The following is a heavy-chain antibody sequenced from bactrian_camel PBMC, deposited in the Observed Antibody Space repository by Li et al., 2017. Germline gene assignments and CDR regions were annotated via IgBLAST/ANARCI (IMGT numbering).Heavy chain of an antibody. Sequence: HVQLVESGGGSVQAGGSLRLSCAFDAYTPANVRMAWFRQAPGKEREGVASLASDGSSIYANSLKGRFSISKDNAKNTLYLQMNDLKVEDTAMYYCAADGVNLQLARGYNYWGQGTQVTVS. CDR3: AADGVNLQLARGYNY. V-gene: IGHV3S53*01. D-gene: IGHD7*01. CDR1: AYTPANVR. J-gene: IGHJ4*01. CDR2: LASDGSS.